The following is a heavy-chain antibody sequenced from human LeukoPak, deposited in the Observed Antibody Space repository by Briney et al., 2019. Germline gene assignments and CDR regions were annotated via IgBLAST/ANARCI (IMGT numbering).Heavy chain of an antibody. J-gene: IGHJ4*02. Sequence: GESLRISCKGSGDSFTSYWISWVRQMPGKGLEWMGRIDPSDSYTNYSPSFQGHVTISADKSISTAYLQWSSLKASDTAMYYCATHSPGYSSGWYSLAPDYWGQGTLVTVSS. CDR1: GDSFTSYW. CDR3: ATHSPGYSSGWYSLAPDY. CDR2: IDPSDSYT. V-gene: IGHV5-10-1*01. D-gene: IGHD6-19*01.